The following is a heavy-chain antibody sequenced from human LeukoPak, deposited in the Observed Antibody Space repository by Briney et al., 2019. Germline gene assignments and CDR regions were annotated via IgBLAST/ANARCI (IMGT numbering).Heavy chain of an antibody. V-gene: IGHV3-33*01. CDR1: GFFFGNFD. D-gene: IGHD5-12*01. CDR2: IWYDGSEK. Sequence: GGSLRLSCAASGFFFGNFDMDWVRQAPGKGLQWVASIWYDGSEKSYADSVKGRLILSRDNSKNTVFLQMNSLRVEDTALYYCARRSGYSLGVWGEGTTVTVSS. J-gene: IGHJ6*01. CDR3: ARRSGYSLGV.